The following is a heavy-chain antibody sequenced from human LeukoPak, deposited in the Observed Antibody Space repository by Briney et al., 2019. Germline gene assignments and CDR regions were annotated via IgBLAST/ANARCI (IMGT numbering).Heavy chain of an antibody. V-gene: IGHV3-30-3*01. J-gene: IGHJ6*02. CDR1: GFTFSSYA. CDR2: ISYDGSNK. D-gene: IGHD1-26*01. CDR3: ARELSYGELRDYYYGMDV. Sequence: QSGGSLILSCAASGFTFSSYAMHWVRQAPGKGPEWVAVISYDGSNKYYADSVKGRFTISRDNSKNTLYLQMNSLRADDTAVYYCARELSYGELRDYYYGMDVWGQGTTVTVSS.